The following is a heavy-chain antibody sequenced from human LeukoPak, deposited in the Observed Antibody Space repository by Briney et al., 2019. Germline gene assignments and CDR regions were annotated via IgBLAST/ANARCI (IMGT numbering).Heavy chain of an antibody. CDR2: IYPGDSDT. CDR3: ARDPTGSGWLRGYFDY. J-gene: IGHJ4*02. CDR1: GYTFPSYW. Sequence: KLGESLKISCMGSGYTFPSYWIGWVRQMPGKGLEWMGIIYPGDSDTRYSPSFQGQVTISADKSISTAYLQWSSLKASDTAMYYCARDPTGSGWLRGYFDYWGQGTLVTVSS. D-gene: IGHD6-19*01. V-gene: IGHV5-51*01.